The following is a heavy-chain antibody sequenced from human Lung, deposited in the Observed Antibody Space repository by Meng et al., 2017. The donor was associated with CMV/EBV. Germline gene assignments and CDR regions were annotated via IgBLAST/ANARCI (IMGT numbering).Heavy chain of an antibody. CDR3: AKDYSFDY. CDR1: GFTFSSYG. J-gene: IGHJ4*02. V-gene: IGHV3-30*02. Sequence: GESXKISCAASGFTFSSYGMHWVRQAPGKGLEWVAFIRYDGSNKYYADSVKGRFTISRDNSKNTLYLQMNSLRAEDTAVYYCAKDYSFDYWGQGTLGTVSS. D-gene: IGHD1-26*01. CDR2: IRYDGSNK.